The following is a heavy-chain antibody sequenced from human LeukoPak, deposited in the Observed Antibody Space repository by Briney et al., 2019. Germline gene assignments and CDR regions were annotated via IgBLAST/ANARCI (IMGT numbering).Heavy chain of an antibody. CDR2: ISSSGDAT. D-gene: IGHD3-22*01. CDR1: GFTFSSHA. Sequence: PGGSLRLSCAVSGFTFSSHAMSWVRQAPGKGLEWLSGISSSGDATSHADSVRGRFSISRDNFRNTLYLQINSLRVEDTAAYYCATRNYYDSRGYYYYYFDFWGQGTLVTVSS. V-gene: IGHV3-23*01. CDR3: ATRNYYDSRGYYYYYFDF. J-gene: IGHJ4*02.